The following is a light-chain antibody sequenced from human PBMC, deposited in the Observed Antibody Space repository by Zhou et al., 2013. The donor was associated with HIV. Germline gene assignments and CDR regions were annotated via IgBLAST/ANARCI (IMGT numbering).Light chain of an antibody. Sequence: EIALTQSPDTLSLSPGERVILSCRASETGRYNSLAWYQQKSGQAPRLLIYGASSRATGIPDRFSGSGSGTEFTLTITSLQSEDSAIYYCQQYNSWPPYTFGQGTNLEIK. J-gene: IGKJ2*01. V-gene: IGKV3-20*01. CDR3: QQYNSWPPYT. CDR1: ETGRYNS. CDR2: GAS.